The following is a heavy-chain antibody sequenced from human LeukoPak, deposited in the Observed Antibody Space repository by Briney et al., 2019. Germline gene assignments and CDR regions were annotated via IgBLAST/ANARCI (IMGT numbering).Heavy chain of an antibody. Sequence: SETLSLTCAVYGGSFSGYYWSWIRQPPGKGLEWIGEINHSGSTNYNPSLKSRVTISVDTSKNQFSLKLSSVTAADTAVYYCARLHDSSGYYLSYFDYWGQGTLVTVSS. CDR2: INHSGST. D-gene: IGHD3-22*01. CDR1: GGSFSGYY. V-gene: IGHV4-34*01. J-gene: IGHJ4*02. CDR3: ARLHDSSGYYLSYFDY.